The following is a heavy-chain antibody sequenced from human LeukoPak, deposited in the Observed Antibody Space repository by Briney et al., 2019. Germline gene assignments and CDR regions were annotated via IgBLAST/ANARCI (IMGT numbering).Heavy chain of an antibody. D-gene: IGHD5-12*01. CDR2: ISYDGSNK. CDR1: GFTFSSYA. V-gene: IGHV3-30*04. J-gene: IGHJ6*02. CDR3: AKETVDIVATLVHYGMDV. Sequence: GRSLRLSCAASGFTFSSYAMHWVRQAPGKGLEWVAVISYDGSNKYYADSVKGRFTISRDNSKNTLYLQMNSLRAEDTAVYYCAKETVDIVATLVHYGMDVWGQGTTVTVSS.